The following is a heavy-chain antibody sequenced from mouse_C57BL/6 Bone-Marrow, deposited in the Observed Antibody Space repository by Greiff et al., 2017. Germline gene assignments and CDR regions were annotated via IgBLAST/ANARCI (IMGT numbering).Heavy chain of an antibody. CDR1: GFTFSDYY. CDR3: ARQGILRYYYAMDY. D-gene: IGHD1-1*01. J-gene: IGHJ4*01. CDR2: ISNGGGST. V-gene: IGHV5-12*01. Sequence: EVKLVESGGGLVQPGGSLKLSCAASGFTFSDYYMYWVRQTPEKRLEWVAYISNGGGSTYYPDTVKCRFTISRDNAKNTLYLQMSRLKSEDTAMYYCARQGILRYYYAMDYWGQGTSVTVSS.